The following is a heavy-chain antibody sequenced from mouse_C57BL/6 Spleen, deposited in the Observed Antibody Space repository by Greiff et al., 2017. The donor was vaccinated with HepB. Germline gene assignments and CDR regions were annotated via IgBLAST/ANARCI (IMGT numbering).Heavy chain of an antibody. CDR2: IHPNSGST. CDR3: ARPHYYGSSMMGY. Sequence: QVHVKQSGAELVKPGASVKLSCKASGYTFTSYWMHWVKQRPGQGLEWIGMIHPNSGSTNYNEKFKSKATLTVDKSSSTAYMQLSSLTSEDSAVYYCARPHYYGSSMMGYWGQGTSVTVSS. CDR1: GYTFTSYW. V-gene: IGHV1-64*01. J-gene: IGHJ4*01. D-gene: IGHD1-1*01.